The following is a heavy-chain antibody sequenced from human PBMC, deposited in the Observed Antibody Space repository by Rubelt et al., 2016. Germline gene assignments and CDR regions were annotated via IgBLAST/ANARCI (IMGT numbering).Heavy chain of an antibody. CDR1: GYTFTRYY. D-gene: IGHD5-24*01. V-gene: IGHV1-46*01. CDR2: LNPSGGCT. Sequence: QVQLVQSGAEVKKPGASVKVSCKASGYTFTRYYMHWVRQAPGQGLEWMGILNPSGGCTSYEQKFQGRVTMTRDTSTSTVYMELSSLRSEDTAVYYCARTKTVEMATIPLAYWGQGTLVTVSS. CDR3: ARTKTVEMATIPLAY. J-gene: IGHJ4*02.